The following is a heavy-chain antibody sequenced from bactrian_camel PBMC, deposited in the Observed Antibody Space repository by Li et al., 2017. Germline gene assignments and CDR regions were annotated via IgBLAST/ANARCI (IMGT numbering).Heavy chain of an antibody. J-gene: IGHJ4*01. V-gene: IGHV3S40*01. CDR2: IDSVVSST. CDR3: AADLVPSGGFCYDTSQLHFFNY. CDR1: EYISGSNC. D-gene: IGHD3*01. Sequence: VQLVESGGGSVQAGGSLRLSCVASEYISGSNCMGWFRRAPGKEREGVATIDSVVSSTFYADSVKGRFTISQDNARNTVYLQMNNLLLEDSSVYICAADLVPSGGFCYDTSQLHFFNYRGRGTQVTVS.